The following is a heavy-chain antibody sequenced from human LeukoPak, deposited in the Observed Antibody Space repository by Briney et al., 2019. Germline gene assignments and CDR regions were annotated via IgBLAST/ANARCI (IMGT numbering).Heavy chain of an antibody. CDR3: AKDPNGDYDY. J-gene: IGHJ4*02. V-gene: IGHV3-48*01. CDR1: GFSFSDYN. D-gene: IGHD4-17*01. Sequence: GGSLRLSCAASGFSFSDYNMNWVRQAPGKGLEWVAYISSSSSTTHYADSVTGRFSISRDNAKSSLYLQMNSLRAEDTAVYYCAKDPNGDYDYWGQGTLVTVSS. CDR2: ISSSSSTT.